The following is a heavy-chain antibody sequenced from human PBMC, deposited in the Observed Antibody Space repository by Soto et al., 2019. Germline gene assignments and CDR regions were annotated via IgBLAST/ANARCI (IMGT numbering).Heavy chain of an antibody. Sequence: GGSLRLSCAASGFTFSSYAMSWVRQAPGKGLEWVSAIGTSGVDTYYADPVKGRFTISRDNSKNNLYLQMNSLTAEATSVYYCVRDGLDFYHTESMYFNTWGQGTLLTVSS. CDR3: VRDGLDFYHTESMYFNT. CDR2: IGTSGVDT. V-gene: IGHV3-23*01. CDR1: GFTFSSYA. J-gene: IGHJ5*02. D-gene: IGHD2-8*01.